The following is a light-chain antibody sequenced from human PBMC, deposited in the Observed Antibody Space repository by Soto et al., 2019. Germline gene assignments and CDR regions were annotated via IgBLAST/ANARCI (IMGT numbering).Light chain of an antibody. CDR1: SSNIGGNS. CDR3: CSYAGISTLV. Sequence: QSVMTQPPSVSAAPGQRVTISCSGSSSNIGGNSVSWYQQLPGTAPKLLIYDDDKRPSGIPDRFSGSKSGTSATLGITGFQTGDEADYYCCSYAGISTLVFGTGTKLTVL. CDR2: DDD. J-gene: IGLJ1*01. V-gene: IGLV1-51*01.